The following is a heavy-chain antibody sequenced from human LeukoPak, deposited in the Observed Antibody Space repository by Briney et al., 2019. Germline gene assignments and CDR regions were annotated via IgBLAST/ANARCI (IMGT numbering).Heavy chain of an antibody. Sequence: GGSLRLSCAASGFTFSSYSMNWVRQAPGKGLEWVSYIFRSGSTIHYADSVKGRFTISRDNAKNSLYLQMNSLRADDTAVYYCVRDPNALDYWGQGTLVTVSS. V-gene: IGHV3-48*01. CDR2: IFRSGSTI. CDR1: GFTFSSYS. CDR3: VRDPNALDY. J-gene: IGHJ4*02.